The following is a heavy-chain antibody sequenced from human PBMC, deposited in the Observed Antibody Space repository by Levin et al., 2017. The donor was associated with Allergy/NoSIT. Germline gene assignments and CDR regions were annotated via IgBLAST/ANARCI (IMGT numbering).Heavy chain of an antibody. D-gene: IGHD2-2*01. J-gene: IGHJ6*02. CDR1: GGSFSGYY. V-gene: IGHV4-34*01. CDR2: INHSGST. Sequence: SQTLSLTCAVYGGSFSGYYWSWIRQPPGKGLEWIGEINHSGSTNYNPSLKSRVTISVDTSKNQFSLKLSSVTAADTAVYYCARGGLGYCSSTSCQRPRYYYYGMDVWGQGTTVTVSS. CDR3: ARGGLGYCSSTSCQRPRYYYYGMDV.